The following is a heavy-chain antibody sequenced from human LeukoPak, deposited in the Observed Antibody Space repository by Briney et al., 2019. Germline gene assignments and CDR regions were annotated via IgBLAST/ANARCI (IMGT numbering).Heavy chain of an antibody. Sequence: GGSLRPSCAASGFTFSSYEMNWVRQAPGKGLEWVSYISRSGSTIYYADSVKGRFTISRDNAKNSLYLQMNSLRVEDTAVYYCASGYDLLYWGQGTPVTVSS. CDR3: ASGYDLLY. D-gene: IGHD5-12*01. V-gene: IGHV3-48*03. CDR2: ISRSGSTI. CDR1: GFTFSSYE. J-gene: IGHJ4*02.